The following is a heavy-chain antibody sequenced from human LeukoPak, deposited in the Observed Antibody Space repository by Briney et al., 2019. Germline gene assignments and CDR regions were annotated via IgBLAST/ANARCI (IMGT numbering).Heavy chain of an antibody. D-gene: IGHD7-27*01. CDR2: FHYSGTT. CDR1: GGSISSYY. V-gene: IGHV4-59*01. CDR3: SRVAANWGVVNY. J-gene: IGHJ4*02. Sequence: SETLSHTCTVSGGSISSYYWSWIRQPPEKGLEWIGYFHYSGTTNYNPSLKSRLTISLDTSKNQFSLKLSSVTAADTAVYYCSRVAANWGVVNYGGQGTLVTVSS.